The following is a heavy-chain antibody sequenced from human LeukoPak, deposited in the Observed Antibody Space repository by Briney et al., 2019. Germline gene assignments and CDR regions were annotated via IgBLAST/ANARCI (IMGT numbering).Heavy chain of an antibody. CDR2: ISAYNGNT. CDR3: ARSSSTNIAAAGLLDY. D-gene: IGHD6-13*01. V-gene: IGHV1-18*01. J-gene: IGHJ4*02. CDR1: GYTFTSYG. Sequence: GASVKVSCKASGYTFTSYGISWVRQAPGQGLEWMGWISAYNGNTNYAQKLQGRVTMTRDMSTSTVYMELSSLRSEDTAVYYCARSSSTNIAAAGLLDYWGQGTLVTVSS.